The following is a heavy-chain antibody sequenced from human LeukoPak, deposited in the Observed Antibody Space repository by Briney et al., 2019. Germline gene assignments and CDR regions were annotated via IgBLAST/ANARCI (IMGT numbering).Heavy chain of an antibody. V-gene: IGHV1-69*13. CDR3: ARSLWFGELGFDY. J-gene: IGHJ4*02. CDR1: GGTFSSYA. CDR2: IIPIFGTA. Sequence: SVKVSCKASGGTFSSYAISWVRQAPGQGLEWMGGIIPIFGTANYAQKFQGRVTITADESTSTAYMELSSLRSEDTAVYYCARSLWFGELGFDYWGQGTLVTVSS. D-gene: IGHD3-10*01.